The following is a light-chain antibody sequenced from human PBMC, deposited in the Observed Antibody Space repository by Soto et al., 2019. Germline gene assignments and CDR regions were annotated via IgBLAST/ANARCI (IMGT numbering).Light chain of an antibody. V-gene: IGLV2-14*01. CDR3: NSYTAGGTI. Sequence: QSALTQPASVSGSPGQSITISCTGTSGDVGGYYYVSWYQQLPGKAPKLMISEVSNRPSGVSNRFSGSKSGNTASLTISGLQAEDEADYYCNSYTAGGTIFGTGTKLTVL. CDR2: EVS. J-gene: IGLJ1*01. CDR1: SGDVGGYYY.